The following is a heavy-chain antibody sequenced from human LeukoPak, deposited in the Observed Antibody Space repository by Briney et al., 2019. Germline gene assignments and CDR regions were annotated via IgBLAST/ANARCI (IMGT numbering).Heavy chain of an antibody. CDR1: GFTFSDYH. D-gene: IGHD6-19*01. V-gene: IGHV3-11*06. Sequence: PGGSLRLSCAASGFTFSDYHMSWIRQAPGKGLEWVSYISSSSDYTNYADSVKGRFTISRDNAKSSLYLQMNSLRAEDTAVYFCARGTLGAWGWWGQGTLVTVSA. J-gene: IGHJ4*02. CDR2: ISSSSDYT. CDR3: ARGTLGAWGW.